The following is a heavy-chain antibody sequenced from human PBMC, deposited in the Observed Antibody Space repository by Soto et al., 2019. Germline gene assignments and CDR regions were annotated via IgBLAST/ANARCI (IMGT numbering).Heavy chain of an antibody. CDR3: AKLWAAAGMDFDY. CDR1: GFTFSSYA. Sequence: GGSLRRSWAASGFTFSSYAMSWVRQAPGKGLGWVSAISVSGGSTYYADSVNGRFTISRDNSKNTLYLQMNSLRAEDTAVYYCAKLWAAAGMDFDYWGQGTLVTVSS. J-gene: IGHJ4*02. CDR2: ISVSGGST. D-gene: IGHD6-13*01. V-gene: IGHV3-23*01.